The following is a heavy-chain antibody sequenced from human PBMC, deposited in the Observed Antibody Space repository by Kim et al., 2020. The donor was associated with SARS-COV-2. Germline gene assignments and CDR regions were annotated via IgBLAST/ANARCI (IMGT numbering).Heavy chain of an antibody. Sequence: GGSLRLSCAASGFTFSSYDMSWVRQAPGKGLEWVSAISGSGGSTYYAVSVKGRFTISRDNSKNTLYLQMNSLRAEDTAVYYCAKREGSGSYYRDYYYGMDVWSLGATITVSS. CDR2: ISGSGGST. D-gene: IGHD3-10*01. CDR3: AKREGSGSYYRDYYYGMDV. CDR1: GFTFSSYD. J-gene: IGHJ6*02. V-gene: IGHV3-23*01.